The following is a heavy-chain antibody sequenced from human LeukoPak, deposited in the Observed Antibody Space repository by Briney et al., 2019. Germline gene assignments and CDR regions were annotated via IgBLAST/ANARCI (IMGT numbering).Heavy chain of an antibody. V-gene: IGHV4-4*07. J-gene: IGHJ6*03. CDR1: GGSISSYY. CDR2: IYTSGST. D-gene: IGHD3-10*01. CDR3: ARGVHYYGSGSNYYYYYMDV. Sequence: PSETLSLTCTVSGGSISSYYWSWIRQPPGKGLEWIGRIYTSGSTNYNPSLKSRVTMSVDTSKNQFSLKLSSVTAADTAVYYCARGVHYYGSGSNYYYYYMDVWGKGTTVTIS.